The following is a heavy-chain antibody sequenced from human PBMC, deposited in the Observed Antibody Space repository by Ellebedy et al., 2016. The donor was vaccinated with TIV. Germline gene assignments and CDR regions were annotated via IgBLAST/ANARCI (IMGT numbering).Heavy chain of an antibody. CDR2: ISYDGSNK. CDR3: AREARGITMIVVVGAFDI. J-gene: IGHJ3*02. D-gene: IGHD3-22*01. Sequence: GESLKISXAASGFTFSSYAMHWVRQAPGKGLEWVAVISYDGSNKYYADSVKGRFTISRDNSKNTLYLQMNSLRAEDTAVYYCAREARGITMIVVVGAFDIWGQGTMVTVSS. V-gene: IGHV3-30-3*01. CDR1: GFTFSSYA.